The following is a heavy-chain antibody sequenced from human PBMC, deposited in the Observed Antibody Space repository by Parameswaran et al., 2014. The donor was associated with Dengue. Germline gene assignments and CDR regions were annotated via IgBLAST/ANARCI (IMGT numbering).Heavy chain of an antibody. Sequence: VRQAPGKGLEWVSSISSSSSYIYYADSVKGRFTISRDNAKNSLYLQMNSLRAEDTAVYYCARAAPYYDFWSGNYYYYGMDVWGQGTTVPSP. D-gene: IGHD3-3*01. CDR3: ARAAPYYDFWSGNYYYYGMDV. CDR2: ISSSSSYI. J-gene: IGHJ6*02. V-gene: IGHV3-21*01.